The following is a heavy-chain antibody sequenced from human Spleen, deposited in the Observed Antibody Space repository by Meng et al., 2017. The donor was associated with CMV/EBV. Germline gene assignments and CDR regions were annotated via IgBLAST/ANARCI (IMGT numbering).Heavy chain of an antibody. CDR2: IYSGGSST. CDR3: AKVGIDSSSWDYYYYGMDV. CDR1: GFTFSSYA. Sequence: GESLKISCAASGFTFSSYAMSWVRQAPGKGLEWVSVIYSGGSSTYYADPVKGRFTISRDNSKNTLYLQMNSLRAEDTAVYYCAKVGIDSSSWDYYYYGMDVWGQGTTVTVSS. V-gene: IGHV3-23*03. J-gene: IGHJ6*02. D-gene: IGHD6-13*01.